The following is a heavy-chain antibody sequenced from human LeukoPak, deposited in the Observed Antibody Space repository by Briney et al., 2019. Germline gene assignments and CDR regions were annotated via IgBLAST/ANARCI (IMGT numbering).Heavy chain of an antibody. V-gene: IGHV4-39*02. J-gene: IGHJ4*02. CDR2: GFYSGNT. D-gene: IGHD6-6*01. CDR1: GGSISTNNYY. CDR3: AREHRSSKYFDS. Sequence: SETLSLTCTVSGGSISTNNYYWGWIRQPPGQGLEWIGSGFYSGNTCFNPSLRSRVTISVDTSKNQFSLKMNSVTAADTAVYYCAREHRSSKYFDSWGQGALIIVSS.